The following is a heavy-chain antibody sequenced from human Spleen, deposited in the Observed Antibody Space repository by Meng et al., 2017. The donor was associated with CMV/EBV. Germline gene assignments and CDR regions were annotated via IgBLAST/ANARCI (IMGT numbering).Heavy chain of an antibody. V-gene: IGHV3-23*01. Sequence: ESLKISCAASGFTFSSYTMSWVRQVSGKGLEWVSDISGSGGYTYYAYSVKGQFTISRDNSKNTRYLQMNSLRAEDTAVYYCANAGDSSGYYMGNFDDWGQGTLVTVSS. CDR2: ISGSGGYT. D-gene: IGHD3-22*01. CDR3: ANAGDSSGYYMGNFDD. J-gene: IGHJ4*02. CDR1: GFTFSSYT.